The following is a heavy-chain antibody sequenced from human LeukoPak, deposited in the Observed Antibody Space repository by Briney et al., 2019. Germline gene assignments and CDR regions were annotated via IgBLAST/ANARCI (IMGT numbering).Heavy chain of an antibody. Sequence: SETLSLTCTVSGGSISSSSYYWGWIRQPPGKGLEWIGCIYYSGSTYYNPSLKSRVTISVDTSKNQFSLKLSSVTAADTAAYYCARGAVPAATGWYFDLWGRGTLVTVPS. CDR3: ARGAVPAATGWYFDL. D-gene: IGHD2-2*01. CDR1: GGSISSSSYY. J-gene: IGHJ2*01. CDR2: IYYSGST. V-gene: IGHV4-39*07.